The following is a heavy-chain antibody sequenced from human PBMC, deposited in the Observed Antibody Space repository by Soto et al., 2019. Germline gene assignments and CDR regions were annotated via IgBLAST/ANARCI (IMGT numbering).Heavy chain of an antibody. V-gene: IGHV4-34*01. CDR3: ARGVKQWLVPKGGFDP. CDR1: GGSFSGYY. Sequence: QVQLQQWGAGLLKPSETLSLTCAVYGGSFSGYYWSWIRQPPGKGLEWIGEINHGGSTNYNPSLKSRVTISVDTSKNQFSLKLSSVTAADTAVYYCARGVKQWLVPKGGFDPWGQGTLVTVSS. CDR2: INHGGST. D-gene: IGHD6-19*01. J-gene: IGHJ5*02.